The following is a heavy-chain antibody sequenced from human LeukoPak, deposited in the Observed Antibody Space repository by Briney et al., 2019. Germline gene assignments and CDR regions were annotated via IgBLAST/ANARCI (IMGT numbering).Heavy chain of an antibody. J-gene: IGHJ4*02. CDR3: AKDLVLRYFDWAFDY. D-gene: IGHD3-9*01. Sequence: GRSLRLSCAASGFTFSSYGMHWVRQAPGKGLEWVAVISYDGSNKNYADSVKGRFTISRDNSKNTLYLQMNSLRAEDTAVYYCAKDLVLRYFDWAFDYWGQGTLVTVSS. CDR2: ISYDGSNK. V-gene: IGHV3-30*18. CDR1: GFTFSSYG.